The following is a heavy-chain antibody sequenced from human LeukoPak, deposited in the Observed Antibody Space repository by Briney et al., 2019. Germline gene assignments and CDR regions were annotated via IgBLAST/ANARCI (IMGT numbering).Heavy chain of an antibody. CDR2: INHSGST. V-gene: IGHV4-34*01. J-gene: IGHJ6*02. CDR3: ARVSYYGSGNGMDV. CDR1: GGSFSGYY. D-gene: IGHD3-10*01. Sequence: SETLSLTCAVYGGSFSGYYWSWIRQPPGKGLEWIGEINHSGSTNYNPSLKSRATISVDTSKNQFSLKLSSVTAADTAVYYCARVSYYGSGNGMDVWGQGTTVTVSS.